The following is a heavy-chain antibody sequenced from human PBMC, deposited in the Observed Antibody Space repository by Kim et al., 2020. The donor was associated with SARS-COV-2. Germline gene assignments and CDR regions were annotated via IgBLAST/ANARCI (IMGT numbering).Heavy chain of an antibody. Sequence: ASVKVSCKASGYTFTSYGISWVRQAPGQGLEWMGWISAYNGNTNYAQKLQGRVTMTTDTSTSTAYMELRSLRSDDTAVYYCARVVPYYYDSSGSHDAFDIWGQGTMVTVSS. J-gene: IGHJ3*02. CDR1: GYTFTSYG. D-gene: IGHD3-22*01. CDR2: ISAYNGNT. CDR3: ARVVPYYYDSSGSHDAFDI. V-gene: IGHV1-18*01.